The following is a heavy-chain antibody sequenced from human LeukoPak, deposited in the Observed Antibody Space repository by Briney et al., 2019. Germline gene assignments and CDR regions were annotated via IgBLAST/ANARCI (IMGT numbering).Heavy chain of an antibody. CDR1: GFTFSDYY. CDR3: ARAFSGPDS. V-gene: IGHV3-11*04. D-gene: IGHD2/OR15-2a*01. CDR2: ISSSGSTI. J-gene: IGHJ4*02. Sequence: GGSLRLSCAASGFTFSDYYMSWIRQAPGKGLEWVSYISSSGSTIYYADSVKGRFTISRDNVKNTVYLQMSSLRVEDTGVYYCARAFSGPDSWGQGTLVTVSS.